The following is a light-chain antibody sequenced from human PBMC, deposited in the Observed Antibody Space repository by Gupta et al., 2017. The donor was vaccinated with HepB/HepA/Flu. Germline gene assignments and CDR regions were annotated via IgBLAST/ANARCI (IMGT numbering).Light chain of an antibody. CDR3: QQYGSSNG. J-gene: IGKJ3*01. CDR2: GAS. CDR1: QSVSSSY. V-gene: IGKV3-20*01. Sequence: EIVLTQSPGTLSLSPGERATLSCRASQSVSSSYLAWYQQKPGQAPRLLIYGASSRATGIPDRFSGSGSGTDFTLTISRLETEDFAVYYWQQYGSSNGFGHGTKVDIK.